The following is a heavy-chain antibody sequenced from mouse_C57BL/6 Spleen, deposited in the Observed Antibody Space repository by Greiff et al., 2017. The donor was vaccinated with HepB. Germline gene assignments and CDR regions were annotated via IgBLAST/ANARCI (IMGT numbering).Heavy chain of an antibody. Sequence: EVQLQQSGPELVKPGASVKISCKASGYTFTDYYMNWVKQSHGKSLEWIGDINPNNGGTSYNQKFKGKATLTVDKSSSTAYMELRSLTSEDSAVYYCARGGVTTVVEGYFDVWGTGTTVTVSS. D-gene: IGHD1-1*01. J-gene: IGHJ1*03. CDR1: GYTFTDYY. CDR3: ARGGVTTVVEGYFDV. CDR2: INPNNGGT. V-gene: IGHV1-26*01.